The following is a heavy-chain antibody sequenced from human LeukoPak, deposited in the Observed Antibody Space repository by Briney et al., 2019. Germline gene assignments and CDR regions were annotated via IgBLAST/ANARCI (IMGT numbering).Heavy chain of an antibody. Sequence: GASVKVSCKASGYTFTGYYMHWVRQAPGQGLEWMGWINPNSGGTNYAQKFQGWVTMTRDTSISTAYMELSRLRSDDTAVYYCARAYPPGSTTGTRPYYYYGMDVWGQGTTVTVSS. CDR3: ARAYPPGSTTGTRPYYYYGMDV. V-gene: IGHV1-2*04. D-gene: IGHD1-1*01. CDR2: INPNSGGT. CDR1: GYTFTGYY. J-gene: IGHJ6*02.